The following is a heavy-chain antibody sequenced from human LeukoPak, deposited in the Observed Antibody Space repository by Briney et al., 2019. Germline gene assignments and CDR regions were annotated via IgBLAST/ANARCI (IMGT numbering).Heavy chain of an antibody. V-gene: IGHV3-49*03. D-gene: IGHD3-10*02. Sequence: PGGSLRLSCTASGFTFGDYAMSWFRQAPGKGLEWVGFIRSKAYVGTTEYAASVKGRFTISRDDSKSIAYLQMNSLKTEDTAVYYCTRPLKVFGELFRYFDYWGQGTLVTVSS. J-gene: IGHJ4*02. CDR3: TRPLKVFGELFRYFDY. CDR1: GFTFGDYA. CDR2: IRSKAYVGTT.